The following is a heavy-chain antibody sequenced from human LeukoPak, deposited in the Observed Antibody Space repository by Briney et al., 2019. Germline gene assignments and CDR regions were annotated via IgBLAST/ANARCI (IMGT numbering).Heavy chain of an antibody. CDR3: ARVRKARPWGGYFDY. D-gene: IGHD3-16*01. CDR1: GFTFSSYA. CDR2: ISYDGSNK. V-gene: IGHV3-30*14. J-gene: IGHJ4*02. Sequence: GGSLRLSCTPSGFTFSSYAIHWVRQAPGKGLEWVAVISYDGSNKDYADSAKGRFTISRDNSKNTLYLQMNSLRAEDTAVYYCARVRKARPWGGYFDYWGQGTLVTVSS.